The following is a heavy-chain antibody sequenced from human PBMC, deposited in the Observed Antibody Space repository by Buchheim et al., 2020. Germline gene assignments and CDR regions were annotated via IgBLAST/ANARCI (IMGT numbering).Heavy chain of an antibody. CDR3: ARPPADIVVVPAAPDV. CDR2: ISSSSSYI. J-gene: IGHJ6*02. Sequence: EVQLVESGGGLVKPGGSLRLSCAASGFTFSSYSMNWVRQAPGKGLEWVSSISSSSSYIYYADSVKGRFTISRDNAKNSLYLQMNSLRAEDTAVYYCARPPADIVVVPAAPDVWGQGTT. D-gene: IGHD2-2*01. CDR1: GFTFSSYS. V-gene: IGHV3-21*01.